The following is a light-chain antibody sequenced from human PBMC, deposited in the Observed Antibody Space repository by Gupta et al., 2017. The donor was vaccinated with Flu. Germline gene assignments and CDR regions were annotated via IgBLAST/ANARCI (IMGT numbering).Light chain of an antibody. CDR3: QAWDSSTAV. J-gene: IGLJ2*01. Sequence: SYELTQPPSVSVSPGPTASITSSGDKLGDKYACWYQQKPGQSPVLVIYQDSKRPSGIPERFSGSNSGNTATLTISGTQAMDEADYYCQAWDSSTAVFGGGTKLTVL. V-gene: IGLV3-1*01. CDR1: KLGDKY. CDR2: QDS.